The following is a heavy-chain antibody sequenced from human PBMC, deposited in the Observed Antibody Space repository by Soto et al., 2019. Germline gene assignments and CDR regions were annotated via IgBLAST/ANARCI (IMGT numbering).Heavy chain of an antibody. CDR3: ESPGRYSSGWYVPEYFQH. CDR2: IIPIFGTA. J-gene: IGHJ1*01. D-gene: IGHD6-19*01. V-gene: IGHV1-69*13. Sequence: VKVSCKASGGTLSCYAVSWVRQAPGQGLEWMGGIIPIFGTANYAQKFQGRVTITADESTSTAYMELSSLRSEDTTVYYCESPGRYSSGWYVPEYFQHWGRGTLVTVS. CDR1: GGTLSCYA.